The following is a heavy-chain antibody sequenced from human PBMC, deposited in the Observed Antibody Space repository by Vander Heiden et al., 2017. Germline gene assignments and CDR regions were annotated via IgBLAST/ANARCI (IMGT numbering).Heavy chain of an antibody. V-gene: IGHV3-21*01. J-gene: IGHJ5*02. CDR1: GFSFSDYG. D-gene: IGHD2-2*01. Sequence: EVQVVESGGGLVKPGGSLRVSCAASGFSFSDYGMNWVRPAPGKGLGWVSFIISSGSNIYTADSVKGRFTISGDNAKTALYLQMNSLRGEDAAVYYCARDPTVGGTVPWWFDPWGPGTLVSVSS. CDR2: IISSGSNI. CDR3: ARDPTVGGTVPWWFDP.